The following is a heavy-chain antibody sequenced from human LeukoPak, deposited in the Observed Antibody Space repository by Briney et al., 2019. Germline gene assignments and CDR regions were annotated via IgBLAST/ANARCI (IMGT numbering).Heavy chain of an antibody. J-gene: IGHJ3*02. D-gene: IGHD5-12*01. CDR2: IYSGGST. CDR3: ARHSRSGSGGYENAFDI. Sequence: PSETLSLTCTVSGGSISSSSYYWDWIRQSPGKGLEWIGNIYSGGSTYYTPSLKSRVTVSVDTSKNQFSLKLSSVTAADTAIYFCARHSRSGSGGYENAFDIWGQGTMVTVSS. V-gene: IGHV4-39*01. CDR1: GGSISSSSYY.